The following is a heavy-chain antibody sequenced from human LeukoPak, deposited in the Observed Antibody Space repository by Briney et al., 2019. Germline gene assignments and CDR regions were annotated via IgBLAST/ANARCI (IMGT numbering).Heavy chain of an antibody. V-gene: IGHV4-30-2*01. Sequence: PSETLSLTCAVSGGSISSGGYSWSWIRQPPGKGLEWIGYIYHSGSTYYNPSLKSRVTISVDTSKNQFSLKLSSVTAADTAVYYCATTYYYDSSGYYYDYWGQGTLVTVSS. CDR1: GGSISSGGYS. CDR3: ATTYYYDSSGYYYDY. D-gene: IGHD3-22*01. J-gene: IGHJ4*02. CDR2: IYHSGST.